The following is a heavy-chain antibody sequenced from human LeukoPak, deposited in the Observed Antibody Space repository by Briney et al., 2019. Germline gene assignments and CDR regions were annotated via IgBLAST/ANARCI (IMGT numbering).Heavy chain of an antibody. Sequence: GGSLRLSCAASGFTFSSYWMSWVRQAPGKGLEWVANIKQDGSEKYYVDSVKGRFTISRDNAKNSLYLQMNSLRAEDTAVYYCARRVLGGWYYFDYWGQGTLVTVSS. CDR2: IKQDGSEK. CDR1: GFTFSSYW. V-gene: IGHV3-7*01. D-gene: IGHD6-19*01. CDR3: ARRVLGGWYYFDY. J-gene: IGHJ4*02.